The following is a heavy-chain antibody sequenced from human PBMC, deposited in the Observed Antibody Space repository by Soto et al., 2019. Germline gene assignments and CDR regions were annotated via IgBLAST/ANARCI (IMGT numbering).Heavy chain of an antibody. Sequence: ASVKVSCKASGYTFTSYYMHWVRQAPGQGLEWMGIINPSGGSTSYAQKFQGRVTMTRDTSTSTVYMELSSLRSEDTAVYYCARGLSRKGYSYENYFDYWGPGTLVTVSS. CDR2: INPSGGST. V-gene: IGHV1-46*01. J-gene: IGHJ4*02. CDR1: GYTFTSYY. CDR3: ARGLSRKGYSYENYFDY. D-gene: IGHD5-18*01.